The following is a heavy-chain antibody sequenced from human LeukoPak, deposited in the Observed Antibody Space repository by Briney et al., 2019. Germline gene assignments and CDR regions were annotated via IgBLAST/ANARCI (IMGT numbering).Heavy chain of an antibody. CDR3: ARGIRAYYYYMDV. J-gene: IGHJ6*03. CDR2: IYYSGST. V-gene: IGHV4-39*07. Sequence: PSESLSLTCTVSGGSISSSSYYWGWLRQPPGKGLEWIGSIYYSGSTYYNPSLKSRVTISVDTSKNQFSLKLSSVTAADTAVYYCARGIRAYYYYMDVWGKGTTVTVSS. D-gene: IGHD1-14*01. CDR1: GGSISSSSYY.